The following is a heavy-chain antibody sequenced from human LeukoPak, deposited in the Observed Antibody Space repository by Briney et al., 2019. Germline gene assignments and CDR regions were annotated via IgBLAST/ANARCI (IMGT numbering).Heavy chain of an antibody. CDR2: ISGSRT. D-gene: IGHD3-3*01. CDR3: AIHHFLEWLGGP. Sequence: GGSLRLSCAASGFTFSSYAMSWVRQAPGKGLDWVSTISGSRTYYADSVKGRFTISRDNSKNTLYLQMNSLRAEDTAVYYCAIHHFLEWLGGPWGQGTLVTVSS. CDR1: GFTFSSYA. V-gene: IGHV3-23*01. J-gene: IGHJ5*02.